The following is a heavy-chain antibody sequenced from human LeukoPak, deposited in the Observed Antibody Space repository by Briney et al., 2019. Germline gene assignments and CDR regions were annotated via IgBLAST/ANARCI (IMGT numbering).Heavy chain of an antibody. J-gene: IGHJ4*02. Sequence: SETLSLTCTVSSASITSSPYFWGWIRQSPGKGLEWIGSISYSGTTNYNPSLKSRVTISVDTSKNQFSLKLSSVTAADTAVYYCARSLAGDFWSGYYMGYFDYWGQGTLVTVSS. V-gene: IGHV4-39*07. D-gene: IGHD3-3*01. CDR1: SASITSSPYF. CDR2: ISYSGTT. CDR3: ARSLAGDFWSGYYMGYFDY.